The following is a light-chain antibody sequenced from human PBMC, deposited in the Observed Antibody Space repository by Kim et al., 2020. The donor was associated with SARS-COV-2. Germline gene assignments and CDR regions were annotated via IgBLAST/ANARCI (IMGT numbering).Light chain of an antibody. CDR2: AAS. V-gene: IGKV1-27*01. CDR1: QGISNY. CDR3: QNYNGAPLT. J-gene: IGKJ4*01. Sequence: DIQMTQSPSSLSASVGDRVTITCRASQGISNYLAWYQQEPGKVPKFLIYAASTLLSGVPTRFSGSGYGTDFSLTISSLQPEDVATYYCQNYNGAPLTFGGGTKVDIK.